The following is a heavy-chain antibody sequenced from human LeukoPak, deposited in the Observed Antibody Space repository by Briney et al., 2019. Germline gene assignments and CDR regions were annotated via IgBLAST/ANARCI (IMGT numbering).Heavy chain of an antibody. D-gene: IGHD2-15*01. Sequence: GGSLRLSCAASGFTFNNYAMSWVRQAPGKGPEWVSAITASGYSAQYGDSVRGRFTVSRDNSKNTLYPQMSSLRVEDTAVYYCAKKVAGPANPFDSWGQGTLVTVSS. V-gene: IGHV3-23*01. CDR2: ITASGYSA. CDR1: GFTFNNYA. J-gene: IGHJ4*02. CDR3: AKKVAGPANPFDS.